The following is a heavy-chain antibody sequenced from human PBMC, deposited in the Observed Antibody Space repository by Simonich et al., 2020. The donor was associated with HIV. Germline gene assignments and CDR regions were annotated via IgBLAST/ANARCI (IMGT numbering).Heavy chain of an antibody. CDR2: IYLSGST. Sequence: QVPLQESGPGLVKPSETLSLTCAVSGYSIRNGYYWGWIRQPPGQGLEWLGSIYLSGSTYYTPSLKRQVTISVDTSKNQFSLKMSSLTAADTAVYYCYGDYGEYYFDHWSQGTLVTVSS. CDR3: YGDYGEYYFDH. D-gene: IGHD4-17*01. CDR1: GYSIRNGYY. V-gene: IGHV4-38-2*01. J-gene: IGHJ4*02.